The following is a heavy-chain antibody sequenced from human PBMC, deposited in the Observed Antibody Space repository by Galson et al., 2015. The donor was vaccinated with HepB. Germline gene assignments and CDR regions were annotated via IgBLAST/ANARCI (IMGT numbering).Heavy chain of an antibody. V-gene: IGHV3-23*01. D-gene: IGHD2-15*01. CDR3: ATDCSGSNCYSAPFLDY. Sequence: SLRLSCAASGFTFSSYAMSWVRQAPGKGLEWVAVISGSGVSTYYADSVKGRFTISRDNSKNTLYLQMNGLRAEDTAFYYCATDCSGSNCYSAPFLDYWGQGTLVTVSS. J-gene: IGHJ4*02. CDR1: GFTFSSYA. CDR2: ISGSGVST.